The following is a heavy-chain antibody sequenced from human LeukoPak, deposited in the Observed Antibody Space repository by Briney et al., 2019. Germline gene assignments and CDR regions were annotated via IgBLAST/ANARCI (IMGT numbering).Heavy chain of an antibody. CDR3: ARSYDFWSGPPFDP. V-gene: IGHV1-2*02. CDR2: INPNSGGT. CDR1: GYTFTGHY. Sequence: ASVKVSCKASGYTFTGHYMHWVRQAPGQGLEWMGWINPNSGGTKYAQKFQGRVTLTRDTSISTAYMELSRLRCDDTAVYYCARSYDFWSGPPFDPWGQGTLVTASS. D-gene: IGHD3-3*01. J-gene: IGHJ5*02.